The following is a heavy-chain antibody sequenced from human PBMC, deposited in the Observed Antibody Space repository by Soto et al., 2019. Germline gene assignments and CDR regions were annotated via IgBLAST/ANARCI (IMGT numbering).Heavy chain of an antibody. CDR3: AKGSEWLVTWDLDY. D-gene: IGHD6-19*01. CDR1: GFAFSDYG. CDR2: ISYDEAAT. Sequence: QVQLVESGGGVVQPGTSLKLSCSASGFAFSDYGVHWVRQAPGKGLEWVASISYDEAATYYSDSVKGRFTISRDNAKNNLILHMNSLRTEDTAMYYCAKGSEWLVTWDLDYWGQGTLVTVSS. V-gene: IGHV3-30*18. J-gene: IGHJ4*02.